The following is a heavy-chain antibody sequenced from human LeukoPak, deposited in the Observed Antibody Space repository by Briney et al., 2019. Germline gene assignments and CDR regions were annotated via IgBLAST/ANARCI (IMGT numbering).Heavy chain of an antibody. CDR1: GFTFSSYS. V-gene: IGHV3-48*01. CDR2: ISSSSSTI. CDR3: ARAYCGGDCYVDY. J-gene: IGHJ4*02. D-gene: IGHD2-21*02. Sequence: GGSLRLSCAASGFTFSSYSMSWVRQAPGKGLEWVSYISSSSSTIYYADSVKGRFTISRDNAKNSLYLQMNSLRAEDTAVYYCARAYCGGDCYVDYWGQGTLVTVSS.